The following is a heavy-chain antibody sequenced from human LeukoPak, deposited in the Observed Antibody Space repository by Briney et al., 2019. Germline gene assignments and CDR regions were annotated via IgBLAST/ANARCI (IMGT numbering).Heavy chain of an antibody. CDR1: GFTFSSYG. V-gene: IGHV3-33*01. J-gene: IGHJ4*02. Sequence: GGSLRLSCAASGFTFSSYGMHWVRQAPGKGLEWVAVIWYDGSNKYYADSVKDRFTISRDNSKNTLYLQMNSLRAEDTAVYYCARVESRGNGIVVVPAAPLDYWGQGTLVTVSS. D-gene: IGHD2-2*01. CDR2: IWYDGSNK. CDR3: ARVESRGNGIVVVPAAPLDY.